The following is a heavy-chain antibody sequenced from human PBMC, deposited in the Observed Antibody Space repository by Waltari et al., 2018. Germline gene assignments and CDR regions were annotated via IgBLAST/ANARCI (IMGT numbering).Heavy chain of an antibody. Sequence: QVHVMQSGGGVVQSGGSHRLSCEASALVFSGDAIHWVRQAPGKGLEWVAGCSYVGSKSFYADSVPGRFTISRDNFKYSVSLQLTSLRPEDTAVYYCAKVAESGWLNYYDLWGQGVLVTVSP. CDR1: ALVFSGDA. CDR3: AKVAESGWLNYYDL. V-gene: IGHV3-30*18. J-gene: IGHJ4*02. CDR2: CSYVGSKS. D-gene: IGHD6-19*01.